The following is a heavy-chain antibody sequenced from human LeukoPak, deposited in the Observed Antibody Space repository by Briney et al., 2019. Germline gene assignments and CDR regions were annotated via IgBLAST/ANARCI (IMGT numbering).Heavy chain of an antibody. CDR2: INTNTGNP. CDR3: LIAAPGKNYIDY. CDR1: GYTFTSYF. Sequence: ASVKVSCKASGYTFTSYFVTWGRQAPGQEFEWMGWINTNTGNPTYAQGLTGRFVFSLDTSVSTAYLQISSLQAEDTAVYYCLIAAPGKNYIDYWGQGTPVTVSS. V-gene: IGHV7-4-1*02. D-gene: IGHD6-13*01. J-gene: IGHJ4*02.